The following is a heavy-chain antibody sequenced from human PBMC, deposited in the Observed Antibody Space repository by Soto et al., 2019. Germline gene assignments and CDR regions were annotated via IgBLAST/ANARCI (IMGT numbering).Heavy chain of an antibody. D-gene: IGHD5-18*01. J-gene: IGHJ3*01. CDR1: GGSVGSGVFY. CDR2: IYDSGIT. V-gene: IGHV4-30-4*01. Sequence: QVQLQESGPGLVIPSRTLSLVCTVSGGSVGSGVFYYSWFRQPPVKGLEWIGYIYDSGITKYNLSLKARVTMSLDRSNNQVSLKLSSVTAADTAVYFCARDVAHGYTENVWGQGKMVTLSS. CDR3: ARDVAHGYTENV.